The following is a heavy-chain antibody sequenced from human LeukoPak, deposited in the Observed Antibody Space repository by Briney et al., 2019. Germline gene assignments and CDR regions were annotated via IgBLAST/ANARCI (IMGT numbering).Heavy chain of an antibody. D-gene: IGHD3-9*01. CDR1: GFTFSSNA. V-gene: IGHV3-23*01. Sequence: GGSLRLSCAASGFTFSSNAMSWVRQAPGKGLEWVSTLSGSGINTYYADSGKGRFTISRDNSRNTLYLHMNSLRVEDTAVYYCAKVGQNYHILTYYFDYWGQGTLVTVSS. CDR2: LSGSGINT. J-gene: IGHJ4*02. CDR3: AKVGQNYHILTYYFDY.